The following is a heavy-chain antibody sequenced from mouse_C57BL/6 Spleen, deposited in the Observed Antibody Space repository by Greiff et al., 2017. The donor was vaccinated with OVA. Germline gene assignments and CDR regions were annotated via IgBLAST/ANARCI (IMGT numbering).Heavy chain of an antibody. J-gene: IGHJ4*01. D-gene: IGHD4-1*01. V-gene: IGHV2-5*01. CDR2: IWRGGST. Sequence: QVHVKQSGPGLVQPSQSLSITCTVSGFSLTSYGVHWVRQSPGKGLEWLGVIWRGGSTDYNAAFMSRLSITKDNSKSQVFFKMNSLQADDTAIYYCAKNELGRDAMDYWGQGTSVTVSS. CDR3: AKNELGRDAMDY. CDR1: GFSLTSYG.